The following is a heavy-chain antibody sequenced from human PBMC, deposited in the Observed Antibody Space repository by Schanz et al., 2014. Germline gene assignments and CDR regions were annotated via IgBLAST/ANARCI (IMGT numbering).Heavy chain of an antibody. CDR3: ARDVDDRRGYGSGYWLGDCMDV. V-gene: IGHV3-33*01. D-gene: IGHD3-10*01. J-gene: IGHJ6*02. Sequence: QVQLVESGGGVVQFGRSLRLSCVASGFTFSSYGMHWVRQAPGKGLEWVAVIWYDENNKYYADSVKGRFTMSRDNSKNTLCLQMSSLRAEDTAVYYCARDVDDRRGYGSGYWLGDCMDVWGQGTTVTVSS. CDR1: GFTFSSYG. CDR2: IWYDENNK.